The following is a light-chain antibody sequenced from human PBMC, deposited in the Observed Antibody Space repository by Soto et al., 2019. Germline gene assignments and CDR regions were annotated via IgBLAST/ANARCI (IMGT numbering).Light chain of an antibody. Sequence: QSALTQPPSASGSPGQSVTISCTGTSSDVGGYNYVSWYQHHPGKGPKLMIYEVSKRTSGVPDRFSGSKSGNTASLTVAGLQAEDEAEYYCSSFAGSNTVFGGGTKLTVL. V-gene: IGLV2-8*01. J-gene: IGLJ2*01. CDR2: EVS. CDR1: SSDVGGYNY. CDR3: SSFAGSNTV.